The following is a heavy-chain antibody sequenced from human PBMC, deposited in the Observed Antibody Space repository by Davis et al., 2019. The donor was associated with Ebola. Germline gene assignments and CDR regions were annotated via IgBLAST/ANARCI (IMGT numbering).Heavy chain of an antibody. J-gene: IGHJ5*02. Sequence: SETLSLTCTVSGGSTSSSAFYWGWIRQPPGKGLEWIGEIYHSGSTYYNPSLKSRVTISVDTSKNQFSLKLSSVTAADTAVYYCARGPYCSSTSCYDVVSAFDPWGQGTLVTVSS. CDR2: IYHSGST. D-gene: IGHD2-2*01. CDR1: GGSTSSSAFY. CDR3: ARGPYCSSTSCYDVVSAFDP. V-gene: IGHV4-30-4*08.